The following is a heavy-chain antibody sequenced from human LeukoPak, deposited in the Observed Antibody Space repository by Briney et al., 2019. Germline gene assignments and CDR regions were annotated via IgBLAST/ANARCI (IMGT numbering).Heavy chain of an antibody. D-gene: IGHD6-19*01. CDR2: IYHSGST. V-gene: IGHV4-39*07. Sequence: SETLSLTCTVSGCSIRRSDYYWGWIRQSPGKGLEWIASIYHSGSTYYNPSLLSQVTKSVDTSKNQFSLKLSSVTAADTVVYFGAREASNGWDHYFDSCGQGTQVTVSS. J-gene: IGHJ4*02. CDR3: AREASNGWDHYFDS. CDR1: GCSIRRSDYY.